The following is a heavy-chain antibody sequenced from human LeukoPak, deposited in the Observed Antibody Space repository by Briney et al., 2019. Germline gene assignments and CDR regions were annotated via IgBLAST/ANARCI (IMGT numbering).Heavy chain of an antibody. CDR1: GFTFSSYW. D-gene: IGHD2-2*01. J-gene: IGHJ4*02. Sequence: GGSLRLSCAASGFTFSSYWMSWVRQAPGKGLEWVANIKQDGSEKYYVDSVKGRFTISRDNAKNSLYLQMNSLRAEDTAVYYCARAEGVCSSPSCYQLFPYKYWGQGTLVTVSS. CDR2: IKQDGSEK. V-gene: IGHV3-7*01. CDR3: ARAEGVCSSPSCYQLFPYKY.